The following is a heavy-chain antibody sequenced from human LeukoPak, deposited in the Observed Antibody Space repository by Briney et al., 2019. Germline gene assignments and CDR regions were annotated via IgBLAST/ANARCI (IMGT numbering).Heavy chain of an antibody. CDR2: IIPIFGTA. CDR3: ASALVVVAATPVDFLSPLDY. J-gene: IGHJ4*02. D-gene: IGHD2-15*01. CDR1: GGTFSSYA. Sequence: SVTVSCKASGGTFSSYAISWVRQAPGQGLEWMGGIIPIFGTANYAQKFQGRVTITADESTSTAYMELSSLRSEDTAVYYCASALVVVAATPVDFLSPLDYWGQGTLVTVSS. V-gene: IGHV1-69*01.